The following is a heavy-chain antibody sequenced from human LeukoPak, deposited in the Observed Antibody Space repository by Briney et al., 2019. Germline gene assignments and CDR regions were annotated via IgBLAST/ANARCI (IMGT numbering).Heavy chain of an antibody. J-gene: IGHJ3*02. D-gene: IGHD5-18*01. Sequence: PSETLSLTCTVSGGSISNHYWNWVRQPPGKGLEWIGYILYSGSTNYNPSFKSRVTIFVDTLNNQFSLEMTSVSAADSAVYYCATTRGYSTNDAFDIWGQGTRVTVSS. CDR1: GGSISNHY. CDR3: ATTRGYSTNDAFDI. CDR2: ILYSGST. V-gene: IGHV4-59*11.